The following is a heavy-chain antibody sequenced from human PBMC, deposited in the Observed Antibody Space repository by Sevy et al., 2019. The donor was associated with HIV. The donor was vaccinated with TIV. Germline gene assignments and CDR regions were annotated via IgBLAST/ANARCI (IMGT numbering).Heavy chain of an antibody. V-gene: IGHV3-30-3*01. CDR1: GFTFSTYT. D-gene: IGHD6-19*01. CDR3: SAQACLHNRSSDLTLKXLDALLGEIGVLRGEDASVHYCARFETRRTYPSEY. J-gene: IGHJ4*02. CDR2: ISLDGSSN. Sequence: GGSLRLSCAASGFTFSTYTMHWVRQSPGKGLEWVAVISLDGSSNSYEDSVKGRFTISRDNSKNTLYLQMDTLRIEDREGWYTSAQACLHNRSSDLTLKXLDALLGEIGVLRGEDASVHYCARFETRRTYPSEYWGQGTLVTVSS.